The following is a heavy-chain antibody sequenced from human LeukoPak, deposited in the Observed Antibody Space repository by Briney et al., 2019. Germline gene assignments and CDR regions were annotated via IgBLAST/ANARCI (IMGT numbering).Heavy chain of an antibody. D-gene: IGHD5-18*01. CDR3: AKDIGGYSFAADY. CDR1: GFTFDDYA. V-gene: IGHV3-43*02. Sequence: QPGGSLRLSCAASGFTFDDYAMHWVRQGPGKGLGWVSLISGDGGITYYADSVKGRFTIYRDNSKNSLYLQMNSLRTEDTALYYCAKDIGGYSFAADYWGQGTLVTVSS. J-gene: IGHJ4*02. CDR2: ISGDGGIT.